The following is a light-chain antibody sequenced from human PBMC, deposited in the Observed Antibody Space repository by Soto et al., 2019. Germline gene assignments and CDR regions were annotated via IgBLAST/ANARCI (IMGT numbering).Light chain of an antibody. V-gene: IGKV3-20*01. J-gene: IGKJ5*01. CDR1: QSVGSDY. CDR2: NPS. CDR3: HQYATAPIT. Sequence: EIVLTQSPDTLSLSPGERATLSCRASQSVGSDYLAWFQQKPGQAPRLLVYNPSNRATGIPDRFSGSGSGTEFTLTISRLEPEDFAMYYCHQYATAPITFGQGTRLEIK.